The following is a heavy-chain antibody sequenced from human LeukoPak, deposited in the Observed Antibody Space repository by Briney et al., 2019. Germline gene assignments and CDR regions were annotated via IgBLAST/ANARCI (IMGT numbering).Heavy chain of an antibody. CDR2: FYIGGST. D-gene: IGHD5-24*01. CDR3: ARGDGYNFFDH. V-gene: IGHV3-66*01. J-gene: IGHJ4*02. CDR1: GFTVSDNY. Sequence: QPGGSLRLSCAVSGFTVSDNYMSRVRQAPGKGLEWVSVFYIGGSTYYADSVKGRFTISRDNSKNSVYLQMNSLRVEDTAVYYCARGDGYNFFDHWGQGTLVTVSS.